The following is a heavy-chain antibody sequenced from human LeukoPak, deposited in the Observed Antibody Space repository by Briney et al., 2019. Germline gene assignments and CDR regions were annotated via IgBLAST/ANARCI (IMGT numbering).Heavy chain of an antibody. CDR2: IDSRCGST. Sequence: GGTLRLSCADSQFTFSHFNMNWVRQPPGKGLEWVSYIDSRCGSTFYADSVKGRFTISRDNAKNSLYLQMNGLRVEDTAVYYCARDGYNWDGYGWFDPWGEGTRVSVSS. CDR3: ARDGYNWDGYGWFDP. D-gene: IGHD1-1*01. CDR1: QFTFSHFN. J-gene: IGHJ5*02. V-gene: IGHV3-48*01.